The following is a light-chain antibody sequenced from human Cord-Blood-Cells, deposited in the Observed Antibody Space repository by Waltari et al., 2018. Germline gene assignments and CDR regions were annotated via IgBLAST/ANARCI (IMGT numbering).Light chain of an antibody. CDR2: GKN. J-gene: IGLJ3*02. CDR3: NSRDSSGNHLNWV. V-gene: IGLV3-19*01. Sequence: SSELTQDPAVSVALGQTVRLTCQGDSVRSYYASCYQQKPGQAPVLVIYGKNNRPSGIPDRFSGSSSGNTASLTITGAQAEDEADYYCNSRDSSGNHLNWVFGGGTKLTVL. CDR1: SVRSYY.